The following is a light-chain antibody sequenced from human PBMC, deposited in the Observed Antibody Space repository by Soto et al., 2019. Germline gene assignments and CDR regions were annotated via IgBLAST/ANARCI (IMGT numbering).Light chain of an antibody. Sequence: DIQMTQSPSSLSASVGDRVTITCRASQSISSYLNWYQQKPRKAPKLLIYAASSLQSGVPSRFSGSGSGTDFTLTISSLQPEDFATYYCQQSYSTPIFGGGTKVEIK. V-gene: IGKV1-39*01. CDR3: QQSYSTPI. CDR1: QSISSY. J-gene: IGKJ4*01. CDR2: AAS.